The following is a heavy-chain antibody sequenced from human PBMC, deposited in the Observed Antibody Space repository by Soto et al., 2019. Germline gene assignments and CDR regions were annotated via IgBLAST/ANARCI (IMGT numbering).Heavy chain of an antibody. V-gene: IGHV1-18*01. Sequence: QLLQSGGEVKRPGASVKASCKTSGYTFSNYGFTWVRQAPGQPLEWLGWISLYSDGTNYAQKFQGRVSMTTDTSTTTAYMELRSLRPDDTAVYYCARVVPGAEAWFGPWGQGTLVTVSS. CDR1: GYTFSNYG. J-gene: IGHJ5*02. D-gene: IGHD2-2*01. CDR2: ISLYSDGT. CDR3: ARVVPGAEAWFGP.